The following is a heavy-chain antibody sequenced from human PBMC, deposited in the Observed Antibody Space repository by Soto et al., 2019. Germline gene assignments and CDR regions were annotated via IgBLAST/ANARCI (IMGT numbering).Heavy chain of an antibody. Sequence: SETLSLTCSVSSGSISDYYWSWIRQPAGRGLEWLGRIYSTGSTNYNPSLQSRLTMSVDTSKNHVFLKLRFVTAADTAVYYCARERDYYHSAMDVWGQGTTVTVSS. J-gene: IGHJ6*02. CDR3: ARERDYYHSAMDV. CDR1: SGSISDYY. CDR2: IYSTGST. V-gene: IGHV4-4*07.